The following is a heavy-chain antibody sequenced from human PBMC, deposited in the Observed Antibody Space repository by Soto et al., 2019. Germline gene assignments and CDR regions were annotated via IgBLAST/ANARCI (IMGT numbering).Heavy chain of an antibody. J-gene: IGHJ6*02. CDR3: ARSIAASTGGMDV. CDR2: INPNSGGT. D-gene: IGHD2-15*01. V-gene: IGHV1-2*02. CDR1: GYTFTGYY. Sequence: ASVKVSCKASGYTFTGYYIHWVRQAPGQGLEWMGWINPNSGGTNYAQKFQGRVTMTRDTSISTAYMELSRLRSDDTAVYYCARSIAASTGGMDVWGQGTTVTVSS.